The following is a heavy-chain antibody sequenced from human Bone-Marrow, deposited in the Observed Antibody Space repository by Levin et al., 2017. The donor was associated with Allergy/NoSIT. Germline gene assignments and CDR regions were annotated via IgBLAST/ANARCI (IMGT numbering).Heavy chain of an antibody. CDR3: ARETYYYDTTYYYVKTLDL. Sequence: SGGSLRLSCAASGFTFSDSYMSWIRQAPGKGLEWVSYISSSGSTTYYADSVKGRFTISRDNAYNSLFLQMNSLRAEDTAVYYCARETYYYDTTYYYVKTLDLWGQGTPVTVSS. D-gene: IGHD3-22*01. J-gene: IGHJ5*02. CDR2: ISSSGSTT. V-gene: IGHV3-11*01. CDR1: GFTFSDSY.